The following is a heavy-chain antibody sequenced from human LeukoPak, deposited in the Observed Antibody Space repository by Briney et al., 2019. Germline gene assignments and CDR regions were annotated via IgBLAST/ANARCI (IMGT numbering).Heavy chain of an antibody. Sequence: GASVKVSCKASGYTFTNYAISWVRQAPGQGLEWMGWISAYNGNTNYSHKLQGRVTMTTDTSTSTAYMELRSLRSDDTAVYYCARALRPRIQRQYYYYMDVWGKGTTVTVSS. J-gene: IGHJ6*03. V-gene: IGHV1-18*01. D-gene: IGHD2/OR15-2a*01. CDR1: GYTFTNYA. CDR2: ISAYNGNT. CDR3: ARALRPRIQRQYYYYMDV.